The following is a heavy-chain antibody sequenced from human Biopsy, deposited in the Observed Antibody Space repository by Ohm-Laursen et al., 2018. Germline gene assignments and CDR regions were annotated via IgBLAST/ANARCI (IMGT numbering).Heavy chain of an antibody. CDR2: ISHTGYT. V-gene: IGHV4-59*01. CDR1: GDSISSYY. D-gene: IGHD4-23*01. CDR3: ARGSNEYGGLYFPH. J-gene: IGHJ1*01. Sequence: TLSLTCTVSGDSISSYYWRWIRQPPGKGLEWIGHISHTGYTSYKSSLKSRVTISLDTSRKHFSLRLTSLAAADTAVYYCARGSNEYGGLYFPHWGQGTLVTVSS.